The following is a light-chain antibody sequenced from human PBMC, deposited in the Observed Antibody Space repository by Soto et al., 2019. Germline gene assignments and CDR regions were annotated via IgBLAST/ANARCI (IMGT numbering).Light chain of an antibody. CDR1: SSDVGGYNY. CDR3: GSYATSPTLYV. CDR2: EVS. J-gene: IGLJ1*01. V-gene: IGLV2-14*01. Sequence: QSALSQPASVSGSPGQSITISCTGTSSDVGGYNYVSWFQQHPGKAPKLMIYEVSNRPSGVSNRFSGSKSGNTASLTISGLQADDEADYYCGSYATSPTLYVFGTGTKLTVL.